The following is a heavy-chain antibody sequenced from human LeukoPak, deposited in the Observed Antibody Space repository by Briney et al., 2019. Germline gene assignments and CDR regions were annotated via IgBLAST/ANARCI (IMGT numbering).Heavy chain of an antibody. CDR1: GFTFSSYS. CDR2: ISSSSSYR. J-gene: IGHJ4*02. V-gene: IGHV3-21*01. CDR3: AIDGGGYSYGYAIDY. D-gene: IGHD5-18*01. Sequence: GSLRLSCAASGFTFSSYSMNWVRQAPGKGLEWVSSISSSSSYRYYADSVKGRFTISRDNAKNSLYLQMNSLRAEDTAVYYCAIDGGGYSYGYAIDYWGQGTLVTVSS.